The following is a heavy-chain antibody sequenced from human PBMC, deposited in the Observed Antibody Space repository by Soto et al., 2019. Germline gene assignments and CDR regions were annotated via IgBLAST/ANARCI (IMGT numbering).Heavy chain of an antibody. CDR3: AREMQGIAAAGFDY. J-gene: IGHJ4*02. CDR1: GGTFSSYT. V-gene: IGHV1-69*08. D-gene: IGHD6-13*01. CDR2: IIPILGIA. Sequence: QVQLVQSGAEVKKPGSSVKVSCKASGGTFSSYTISWVRQAPGQGLEWMGRIIPILGIANYAQKFQGRVMITAYKSTSTAYMELSSLRSEDTAVYYCAREMQGIAAAGFDYWGQGTLVTVSS.